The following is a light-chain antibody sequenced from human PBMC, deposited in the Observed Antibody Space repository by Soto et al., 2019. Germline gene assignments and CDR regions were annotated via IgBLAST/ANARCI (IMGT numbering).Light chain of an antibody. J-gene: IGKJ4*01. CDR1: QSVSSY. CDR2: DAS. Sequence: EIVLTQSPATLSLSPGERATLSCRASQSVSSYLAWYQQKPGQAPRLLIYDASNRATGIPARFSGSGSGTDFTLNISSLAPEDFAIYYCQQRSNWPPVTFGGGTKVEIK. CDR3: QQRSNWPPVT. V-gene: IGKV3-11*01.